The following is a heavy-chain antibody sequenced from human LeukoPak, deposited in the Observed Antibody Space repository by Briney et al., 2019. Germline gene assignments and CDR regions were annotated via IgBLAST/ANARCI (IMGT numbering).Heavy chain of an antibody. Sequence: SETLSLTCTVSGGSISSTIYYWGWIRQPPGKGLEWIGSIYYRGSTYYNPSLKSRVTISVDTSKNQFSLKLSAVTAADTAVYYCARGGGSGSYLFWEYNWFDPWGQGTLVTVSS. CDR3: ARGGGSGSYLFWEYNWFDP. V-gene: IGHV4-39*07. D-gene: IGHD3-10*01. CDR1: GGSISSTIYY. J-gene: IGHJ5*02. CDR2: IYYRGST.